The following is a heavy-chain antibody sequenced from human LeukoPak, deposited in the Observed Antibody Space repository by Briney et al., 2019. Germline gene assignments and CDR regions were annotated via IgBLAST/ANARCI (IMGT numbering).Heavy chain of an antibody. D-gene: IGHD3-10*01. CDR3: ANGVEVRGVIVY. CDR2: ISYDGSNK. CDR1: GFTFSSYG. V-gene: IGHV3-30*18. Sequence: GGSLRLSCAAPGFTFSSYGMHWVRQAPGKGLEWVAVISYDGSNKYYADSVKGRFTISRDNSKNTLYLQMNSLRAEDTAVYYCANGVEVRGVIVYWGQGTLVTVSS. J-gene: IGHJ4*02.